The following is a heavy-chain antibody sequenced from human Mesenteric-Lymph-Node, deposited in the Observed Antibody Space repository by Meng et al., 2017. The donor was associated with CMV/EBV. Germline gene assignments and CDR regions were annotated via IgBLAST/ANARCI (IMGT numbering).Heavy chain of an antibody. CDR3: TTGWDQYFDF. Sequence: EVQLVESGGGLVKPAGSLRLSCVASDFTLNGAWMNWVRQAPGKGLEWVGRVKSASAGGAADAAAPVKGRFTVSRDDSRKTVHLQMDNLKIEDTAVYYCTTGWDQYFDFWGQGALVTVSS. V-gene: IGHV3-15*07. D-gene: IGHD1-26*01. J-gene: IGHJ4*02. CDR1: DFTLNGAW. CDR2: VKSASAGGAA.